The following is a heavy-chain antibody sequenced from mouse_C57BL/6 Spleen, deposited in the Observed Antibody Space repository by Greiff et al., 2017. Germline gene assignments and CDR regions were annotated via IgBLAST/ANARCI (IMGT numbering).Heavy chain of an antibody. CDR3: ARRGLLYAMDY. CDR1: GYTFTSYW. CDR2: IYPGSGST. Sequence: VQLQQPGAELVKPGASVKMSCKASGYTFTSYWITWVKQRPGQGLEWIGDIYPGSGSTNYNEKFKSKATLTVDTSSSTAYMPLSSLTSEYSAVECCARRGLLYAMDYWGQGTSVTVSS. J-gene: IGHJ4*01. V-gene: IGHV1-55*01. D-gene: IGHD2-13*01.